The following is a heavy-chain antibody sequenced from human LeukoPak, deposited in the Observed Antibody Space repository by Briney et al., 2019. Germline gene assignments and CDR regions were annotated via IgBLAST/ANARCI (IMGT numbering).Heavy chain of an antibody. D-gene: IGHD1-26*01. J-gene: IGHJ4*02. CDR2: IYPADSRA. V-gene: IGHV5-51*01. Sequence: PGESLKISCKGSGYSFSNYWIAWVRQMPGKGLEWMGIIYPADSRATYSPSFQGHVTISADKSISTAYLQWSSLTPSDTAIYFCARHEGGSYSTGPDYWGQGTLVTVSS. CDR3: ARHEGGSYSTGPDY. CDR1: GYSFSNYW.